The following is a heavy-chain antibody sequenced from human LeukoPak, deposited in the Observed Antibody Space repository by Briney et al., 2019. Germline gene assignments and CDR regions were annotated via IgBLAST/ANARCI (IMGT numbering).Heavy chain of an antibody. CDR3: AKAAFQEPPGIAVAGTGVMNY. D-gene: IGHD6-19*01. Sequence: PGGSLRLSCAASGFTFSSYAMSWVRQAPGKGLEWVSAISGSGGSTYYADSVKGRFTISRDNSKNTLYLQMNSLRAEDTAVYSCAKAAFQEPPGIAVAGTGVMNYWGQGTLVTVSS. J-gene: IGHJ4*02. CDR1: GFTFSSYA. CDR2: ISGSGGST. V-gene: IGHV3-23*01.